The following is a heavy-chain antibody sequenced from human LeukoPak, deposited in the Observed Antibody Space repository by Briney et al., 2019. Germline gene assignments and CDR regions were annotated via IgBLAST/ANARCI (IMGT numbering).Heavy chain of an antibody. CDR2: INHSGST. J-gene: IGHJ5*02. CDR3: ARGVAALFDP. CDR1: GGSFSGYY. D-gene: IGHD2-15*01. Sequence: SETLSLTCAVYGGSFSGYYWSWIRQPPGKGLEWIGEINHSGSTNYNPSLKSRVTMSMDTSKNHFSLRLISVTAADTAVYYCARGVAALFDPWGQGTPVTVSS. V-gene: IGHV4-34*01.